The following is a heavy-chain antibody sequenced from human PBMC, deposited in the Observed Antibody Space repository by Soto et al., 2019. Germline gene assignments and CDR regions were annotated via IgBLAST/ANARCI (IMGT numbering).Heavy chain of an antibody. D-gene: IGHD3-22*01. CDR2: INHLGSI. J-gene: IGHJ6*03. V-gene: IGHV4-34*01. CDR3: ARVCLLHWAYFYYIYV. Sequence: SETLSLTCVVSGGSLSDYFWSWIRQPPGMALEWIGEINHLGSINYNPSLKSRATMSVDTSKNQFSLTLNSVTAADTATYYCARVCLLHWAYFYYIYVRARGTTVTVSS. CDR1: GGSLSDYF.